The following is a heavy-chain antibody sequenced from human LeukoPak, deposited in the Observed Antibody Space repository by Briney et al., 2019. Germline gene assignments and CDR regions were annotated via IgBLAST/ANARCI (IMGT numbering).Heavy chain of an antibody. Sequence: GESLRLSCAASGFTFSSYGMHWVRQAPGKGLEWVAFIRYDGSNKYYADSVKGRFTISRDNSKNTLYLQMNSLRAEDTAVYYCARDGIRDSGAFDIWGQGTMVTVSS. D-gene: IGHD5-18*01. CDR2: IRYDGSNK. CDR1: GFTFSSYG. V-gene: IGHV3-30*02. CDR3: ARDGIRDSGAFDI. J-gene: IGHJ3*02.